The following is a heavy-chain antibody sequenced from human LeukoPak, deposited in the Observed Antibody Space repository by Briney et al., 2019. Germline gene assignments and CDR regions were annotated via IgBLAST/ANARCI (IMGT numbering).Heavy chain of an antibody. Sequence: SVKVSCKASGGTFSSYTISWVRQAPGQGLGWIGRIIPILGIANYAQKFQGRVTITADKSTSTAYMELSSLRSEDTAVYYCARMYGQQLVRKEYFQHWGQGTLVTVSS. D-gene: IGHD6-13*01. CDR3: ARMYGQQLVRKEYFQH. J-gene: IGHJ1*01. CDR1: GGTFSSYT. V-gene: IGHV1-69*02. CDR2: IIPILGIA.